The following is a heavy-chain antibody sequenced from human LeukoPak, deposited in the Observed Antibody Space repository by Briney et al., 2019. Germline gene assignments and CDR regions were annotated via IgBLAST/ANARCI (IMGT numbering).Heavy chain of an antibody. V-gene: IGHV1-69*13. CDR3: ATNLWFGEPSGWFDP. Sequence: ASVKVSCKASGGTFSSYAISWVRQAPGQGLEWMGGIIPIFGTANYAQKFQGRVTITADESTSTAYMELSSLRSEDTAVYYCATNLWFGEPSGWFDPWGQGTLVTVSS. CDR2: IIPIFGTA. J-gene: IGHJ5*02. CDR1: GGTFSSYA. D-gene: IGHD3-10*01.